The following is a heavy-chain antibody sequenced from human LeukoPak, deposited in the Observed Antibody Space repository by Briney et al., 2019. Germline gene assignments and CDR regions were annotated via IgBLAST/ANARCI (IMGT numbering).Heavy chain of an antibody. V-gene: IGHV1-8*03. CDR1: GYTFTSYD. D-gene: IGHD3-9*01. Sequence: GASVKVSCKASGYTFTSYDINWVRQATGQGLEWMGWMNPNSGNTGYAQKFQGRVTITRNTSISTAYMELSSLRSEDTAVYYCARTVYDILSGFDYWGQGTLVTVSS. CDR3: ARTVYDILSGFDY. CDR2: MNPNSGNT. J-gene: IGHJ4*02.